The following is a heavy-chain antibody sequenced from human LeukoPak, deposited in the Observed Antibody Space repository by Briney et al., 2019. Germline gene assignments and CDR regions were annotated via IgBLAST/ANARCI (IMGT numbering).Heavy chain of an antibody. D-gene: IGHD3-22*01. CDR2: MNPNSGNT. CDR3: ARDATMIEYDY. CDR1: GYTFTSYD. Sequence: ASVKVSCKASGYTFTSYDINWVRQATGQGLEWMGWMNPNSGNTGYAQKFQGRVTITRNTSISTAYMELSSLRSEDTAVYYCARDATMIEYDYWGQGTLVTVSS. J-gene: IGHJ4*02. V-gene: IGHV1-8*03.